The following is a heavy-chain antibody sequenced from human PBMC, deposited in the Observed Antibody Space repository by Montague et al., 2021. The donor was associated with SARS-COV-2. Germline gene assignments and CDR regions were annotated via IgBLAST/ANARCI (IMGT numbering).Heavy chain of an antibody. CDR3: ARRYSGYEDPAGFDS. Sequence: SETLSLTCTVSGVSISSSSYYWVWIRQPPGKGLEWIVCIYYSGSIYYNPSIKIRVTISVDTSKNQFSLKLISVTAADTAVYYCARRYSGYEDPAGFDSWGQGTLVTVSS. V-gene: IGHV4-39*01. D-gene: IGHD5-12*01. CDR2: IYYSGSI. CDR1: GVSISSSSYY. J-gene: IGHJ5*01.